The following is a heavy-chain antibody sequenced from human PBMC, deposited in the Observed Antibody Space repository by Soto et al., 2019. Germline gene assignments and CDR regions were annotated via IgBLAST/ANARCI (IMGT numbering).Heavy chain of an antibody. CDR2: TYYRSKWYN. V-gene: IGHV6-1*01. D-gene: IGHD2-8*01. CDR1: GDSVSTNSAT. J-gene: IGHJ5*01. Sequence: SQTLSLSCAVSGDSVSTNSATLGWIRQSPSRGLEWLGRTYYRSKWYNDYAVSVKGRITINPDTSNNQLSLQLNSVTPDDTAVYYCARLIGNSWLESWGQGTLVTLSS. CDR3: ARLIGNSWLES.